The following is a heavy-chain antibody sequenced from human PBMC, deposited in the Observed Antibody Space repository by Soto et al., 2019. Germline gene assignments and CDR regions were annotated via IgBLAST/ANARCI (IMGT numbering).Heavy chain of an antibody. Sequence: LVQSGGGLVPPGESLTVSCAPSQFSFSNYWMNWVRQAPGKALGWVANIKKDESETDYVDSVRGRFTIFRDNAKNLLYLQMRRLRVEDTAVYYCARSHTGDSAFRAFDIWGQGTVVTV. CDR2: IKKDESET. CDR1: QFSFSNYW. J-gene: IGHJ3*02. D-gene: IGHD2-21*02. CDR3: ARSHTGDSAFRAFDI. V-gene: IGHV3-7*03.